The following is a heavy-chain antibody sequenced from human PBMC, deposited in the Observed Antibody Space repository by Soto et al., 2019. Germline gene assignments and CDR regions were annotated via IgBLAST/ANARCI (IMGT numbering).Heavy chain of an antibody. CDR3: ARGGVGQIQSPWAADYGIDV. CDR2: IIPIFGTA. CDR1: GGTFSSYA. V-gene: IGHV1-69*06. J-gene: IGHJ6*02. D-gene: IGHD2-2*01. Sequence: QVQLVQSGAEVKKPGSSVKVSCKASGGTFSSYAISWVRQAPGQGLEWMGGIIPIFGTANYAQKFQGRVTITADKSAITSYKELSSLGAEDTALYYCARGGVGQIQSPWAADYGIDVWGQGTTVTVSS.